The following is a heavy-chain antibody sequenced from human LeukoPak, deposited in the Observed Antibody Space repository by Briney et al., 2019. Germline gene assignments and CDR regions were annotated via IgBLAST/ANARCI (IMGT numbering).Heavy chain of an antibody. CDR3: AKDRPRRYCSSTSCFKTYYYYGMDV. D-gene: IGHD2-2*01. J-gene: IGHJ6*02. Sequence: QPGGSLRLSCAASGFTFSSYGMHWVRQAPGKGLERVAVISYDGSNKYYADSVKGRFTISRDNSKNTLYLQMNSLRAEDTAVYYCAKDRPRRYCSSTSCFKTYYYYGMDVWGQGTTVTVSS. CDR2: ISYDGSNK. CDR1: GFTFSSYG. V-gene: IGHV3-30*18.